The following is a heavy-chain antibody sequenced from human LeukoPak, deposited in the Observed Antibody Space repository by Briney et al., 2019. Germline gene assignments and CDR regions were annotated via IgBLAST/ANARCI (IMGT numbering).Heavy chain of an antibody. V-gene: IGHV3-21*01. CDR3: ARGDWFDP. J-gene: IGHJ5*02. CDR2: ISSGGRYI. Sequence: GGSLSLSCAASGFTFSDTTMNCVRHAPGKGMEWVSSISSGGRYIFYADSVKGRFTRSRDNAKNSLYLRMDSLRVEDTAEYYCARGDWFDPWGQGTLVTVSS. CDR1: GFTFSDTT.